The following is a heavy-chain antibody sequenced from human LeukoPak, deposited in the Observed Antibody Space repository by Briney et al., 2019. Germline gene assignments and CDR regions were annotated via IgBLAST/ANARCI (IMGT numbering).Heavy chain of an antibody. J-gene: IGHJ4*02. V-gene: IGHV4-59*08. CDR2: IYSIGRT. Sequence: SETLSLTCNVSGGSISSSHWSWIRQPPGKGLEWIGYIYSIGRTNYNPSLTSRVTISVDTSNNQFSLKLSSVTAADTAVYYCARLGGTSQDYWAQGALVTLST. CDR1: GGSISSSH. CDR3: ARLGGTSQDY.